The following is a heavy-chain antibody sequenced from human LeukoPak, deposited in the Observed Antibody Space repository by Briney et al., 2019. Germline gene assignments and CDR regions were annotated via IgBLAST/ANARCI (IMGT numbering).Heavy chain of an antibody. CDR3: AKDQFGGNSEADY. D-gene: IGHD4-23*01. CDR2: ISYDGNDK. V-gene: IGHV3-30*18. Sequence: PAGSLRLSCAASGFTFSNYGMHWVRQAPDKGLEWVAVISYDGNDKYYADSVKGRFTISRDNSKNILYLQMNSLRGEDRAVYYCAKDQFGGNSEADYWGQGTLVTVS. J-gene: IGHJ4*02. CDR1: GFTFSNYG.